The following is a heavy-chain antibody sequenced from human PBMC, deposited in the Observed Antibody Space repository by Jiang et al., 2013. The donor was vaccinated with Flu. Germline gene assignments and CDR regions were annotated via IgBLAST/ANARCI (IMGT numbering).Heavy chain of an antibody. CDR2: ISGSGGST. CDR1: GFTVSSNY. Sequence: QLLESGGGLIQPGGSLRLSCAASGFTVSSNYMSWVRQAPGKGLEWVSAISGSGGSTYYADSVKGRFTISRDNSKNTLYLQMNSLRAEDTAVYYCARSGGCSGGSCYRGIVGWFNPWGQGTLVTVSS. D-gene: IGHD2-15*01. J-gene: IGHJ5*02. CDR3: ARSGGCSGGSCYRGIVGWFNP. V-gene: IGHV3-23*01.